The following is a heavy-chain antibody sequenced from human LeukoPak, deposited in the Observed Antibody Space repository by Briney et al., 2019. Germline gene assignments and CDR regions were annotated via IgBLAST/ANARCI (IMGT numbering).Heavy chain of an antibody. V-gene: IGHV1-69*05. D-gene: IGHD3-22*01. CDR2: IIPIFGTA. Sequence: ASVKVSCKASGGTFSSYAISWVRQAPGQGLEWMGRIIPIFGTANYAQKFQGRVTITTDESTSTAYMELSSLRSEDTAVYYYARDTTYYYDSSGYYSHWGQGTLVTVSS. CDR3: ARDTTYYYDSSGYYSH. CDR1: GGTFSSYA. J-gene: IGHJ4*02.